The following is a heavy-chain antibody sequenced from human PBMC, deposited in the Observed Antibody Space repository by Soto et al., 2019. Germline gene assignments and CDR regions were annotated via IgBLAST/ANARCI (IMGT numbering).Heavy chain of an antibody. D-gene: IGHD2-15*01. V-gene: IGHV3-48*01. J-gene: IGHJ4*02. CDR2: ITSSSDTI. Sequence: EVQLVESGGGLVQPGGSLRLSCAASGFTFSSYSMNWVRQAPGEGLEWVSHITSSSDTIHYADSVKGRFTVSRDNAKNSLYLQMNSLRAEDTAVYYCARDFLVCSGGTCYRDEIVYWGQGVLVTVSS. CDR3: ARDFLVCSGGTCYRDEIVY. CDR1: GFTFSSYS.